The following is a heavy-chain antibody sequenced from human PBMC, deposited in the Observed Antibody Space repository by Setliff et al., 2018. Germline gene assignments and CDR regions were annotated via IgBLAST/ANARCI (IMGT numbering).Heavy chain of an antibody. CDR2: MYYSGST. CDR3: ARHFRSSKVQFLEYLSDYYFDY. Sequence: PSETLSLTCSVSGDSLRNDYWTWIRQPPGKGLEWIGNMYYSGSTYQNPSLKSRLTIYLDTSKNQFALKLSSVTTADTAVYYCARHFRSSKVQFLEYLSDYYFDYWGQGTLVTVSS. D-gene: IGHD3-3*01. J-gene: IGHJ4*02. V-gene: IGHV4-59*04. CDR1: GDSLRNDY.